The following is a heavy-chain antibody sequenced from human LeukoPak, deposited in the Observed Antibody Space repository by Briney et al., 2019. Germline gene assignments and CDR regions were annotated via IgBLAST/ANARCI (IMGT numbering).Heavy chain of an antibody. J-gene: IGHJ5*02. CDR1: GVSISSSSYY. V-gene: IGHV4-39*01. CDR2: IYYSGSP. D-gene: IGHD1-14*01. CDR3: AGGSRRDWFDP. Sequence: SETLSLTCTVSGVSISSSSYYWGWIRQPPGKGLEWIMSIYYSGSPYYNPALKSRATLSLDTSENQFSLKLRYVPAADTAVYYCAGGSRRDWFDPWGQGPLVTVPS.